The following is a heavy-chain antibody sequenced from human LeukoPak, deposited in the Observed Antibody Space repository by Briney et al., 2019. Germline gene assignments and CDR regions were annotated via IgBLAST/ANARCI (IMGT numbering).Heavy chain of an antibody. D-gene: IGHD6-13*01. Sequence: GASVKVSCKASGYTFTSYGISWVRQAPGQGLEWMGWISAYNGNTNYAQKLQGRVTMTTDTSTSTAYMELRSLRSDDTAVYYCARDANPSSWYVWDYFDYWGQGTLVTVSS. CDR1: GYTFTSYG. CDR3: ARDANPSSWYVWDYFDY. J-gene: IGHJ4*02. CDR2: ISAYNGNT. V-gene: IGHV1-18*01.